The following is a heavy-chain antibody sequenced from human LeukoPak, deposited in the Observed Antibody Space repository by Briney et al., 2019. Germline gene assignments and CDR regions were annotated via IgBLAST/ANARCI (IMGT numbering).Heavy chain of an antibody. J-gene: IGHJ4*02. CDR3: ARRPIEYYYDSSGYDY. V-gene: IGHV4-59*08. D-gene: IGHD3-22*01. CDR2: VFHTGST. CDR1: GGSIDTYY. Sequence: SETLSLTCTVSGGSIDTYYWNWIRQPPGKGLEWIGYVFHTGSTNYNPSLKSRVTISVDTSKNQFSLKLSSVTAADTAVYYCARRPIEYYYDSSGYDYWGQGTLVTVSS.